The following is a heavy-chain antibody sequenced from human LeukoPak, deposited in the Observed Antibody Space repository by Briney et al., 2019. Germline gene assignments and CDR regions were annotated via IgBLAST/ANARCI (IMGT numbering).Heavy chain of an antibody. V-gene: IGHV3-21*01. CDR1: GFTFSSYS. CDR3: ARDKYGDYVSDV. J-gene: IGHJ6*02. CDR2: ISSSSSYI. D-gene: IGHD4-17*01. Sequence: GGSLRLSCAASGFTFSSYSMNWVRQAPGKGLEWVSSISSSSSYIYYADSVKGRFTISRDNAKNSLYLQMNSLRAEDTAVYYCARDKYGDYVSDVWGQRTTVTVSS.